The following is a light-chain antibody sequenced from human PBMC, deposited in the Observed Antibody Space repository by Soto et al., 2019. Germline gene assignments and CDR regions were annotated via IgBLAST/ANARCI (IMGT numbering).Light chain of an antibody. CDR2: NAT. CDR1: SSDVGGYNY. CDR3: SSYTSSITLV. V-gene: IGLV2-14*03. J-gene: IGLJ2*01. Sequence: QSALTQPASVSGSPGQSITISCTGTSSDVGGYNYVSWYQQRPGKVPKLIIYNATNRPSGVSDRYSGSKSGNTASLTISGLQAEDEADYYCSSYTSSITLVFGGGTKLTVL.